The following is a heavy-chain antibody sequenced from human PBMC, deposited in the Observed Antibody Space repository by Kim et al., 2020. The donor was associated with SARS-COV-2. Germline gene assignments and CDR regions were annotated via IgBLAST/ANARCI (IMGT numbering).Heavy chain of an antibody. J-gene: IGHJ6*02. CDR2: IIPIFGTA. CDR1: GGTFSSYA. D-gene: IGHD1-26*01. Sequence: SVKVSCKASGGTFSSYAISWVRQAPGQGLEWMGGIIPIFGTANYAQKFQGRVTITADESTSTAYMELSSLRSEDTAVYYCARGGSYFNGMDVWGQGTTFTVSS. CDR3: ARGGSYFNGMDV. V-gene: IGHV1-69*13.